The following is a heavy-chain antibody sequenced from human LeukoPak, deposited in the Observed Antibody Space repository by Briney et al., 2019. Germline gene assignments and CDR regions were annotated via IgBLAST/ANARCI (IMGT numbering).Heavy chain of an antibody. Sequence: LETLSLTCTVSRGSISSSRYYWGWIRQPPGKGLAWIATVYYTGSTYYNPSLKSRDTLSVDTSENQFSLNLSSVTAADTAVYYCARQSARTPRGGGCFDNWGQGTLVTVSS. D-gene: IGHD3-16*01. J-gene: IGHJ4*02. CDR2: VYYTGST. V-gene: IGHV4-39*01. CDR1: RGSISSSRYY. CDR3: ARQSARTPRGGGCFDN.